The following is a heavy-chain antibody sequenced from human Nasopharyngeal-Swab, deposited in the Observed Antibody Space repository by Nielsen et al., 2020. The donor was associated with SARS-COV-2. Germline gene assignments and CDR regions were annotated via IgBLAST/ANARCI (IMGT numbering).Heavy chain of an antibody. CDR1: GGSISTYY. D-gene: IGHD3-16*01. CDR2: VSDLGRT. V-gene: IGHV4-59*08. Sequence: SETLSLTCTVSGGSISTYYWSWIRQPPGKGLEWIGYVSDLGRTNYKSSLRSRVTISLDTSKNKSSLNLRFVTAADTAVYYCARHPKGDLLPGLWGQGTLVTVSS. CDR3: ARHPKGDLLPGL. J-gene: IGHJ4*02.